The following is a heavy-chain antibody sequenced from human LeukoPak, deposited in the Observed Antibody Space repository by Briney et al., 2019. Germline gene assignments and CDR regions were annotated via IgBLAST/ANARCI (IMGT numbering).Heavy chain of an antibody. V-gene: IGHV4-34*01. CDR1: GGSFSGYY. D-gene: IGHD3-22*01. CDR3: ARRNYYDSSGPRGWFDP. J-gene: IGHJ5*02. Sequence: SETLSLTCAVYGGSFSGYYWSWIRQPPGKGLEWIGEINHSGSTNYNPSLKSRVTISVDTSKNQFSPKLSSVTAADTAVYYCARRNYYDSSGPRGWFDPWGQGTLVTVSS. CDR2: INHSGST.